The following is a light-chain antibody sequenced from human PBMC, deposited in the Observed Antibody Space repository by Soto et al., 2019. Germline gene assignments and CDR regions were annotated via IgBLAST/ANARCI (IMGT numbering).Light chain of an antibody. CDR3: QQYNNWPPGS. CDR2: GVS. V-gene: IGKV3-15*01. J-gene: IGKJ1*01. CDR1: QSVSSN. Sequence: IVMTQSPATLSVSPGERATLSCRASQSVSSNLAWYQQKPGQAPRILIYGVSTRATGIPARFSGSGSGTEFTLTISSLQSEDFAVYYCQQYNNWPPGSFGQGTKVEIK.